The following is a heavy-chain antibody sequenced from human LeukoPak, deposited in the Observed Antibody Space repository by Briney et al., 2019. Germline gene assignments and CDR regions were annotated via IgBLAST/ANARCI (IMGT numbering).Heavy chain of an antibody. CDR2: ISWDGGST. J-gene: IGHJ3*02. CDR1: RFTFDDYA. D-gene: IGHD3-22*01. CDR3: ASSSGTYYDSSGYYLRGDVGAFDI. V-gene: IGHV3-43D*03. Sequence: GGSLRLSCAASRFTFDDYAMHWVRQAPGKGLEWVSLISWDGGSTYYADSVKGRFTISRDNSKNSLYLQMNSLRAEDTALYYCASSSGTYYDSSGYYLRGDVGAFDIWGQGTMVTVSS.